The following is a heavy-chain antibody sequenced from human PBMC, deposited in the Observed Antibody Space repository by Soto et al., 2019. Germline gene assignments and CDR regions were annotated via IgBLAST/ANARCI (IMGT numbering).Heavy chain of an antibody. CDR1: GGSISSSGYY. Sequence: SETLSLTCTVSGGSISSSGYYWSWVRQHPGKGLEWIGYIYYSGRTYYNSSLKSRLSISVDTSKNQFSMKLSSVTAADTAVYYGARGWAGKGNLDSWGQATLVSLAS. J-gene: IGHJ4*02. V-gene: IGHV4-31*03. D-gene: IGHD1-1*01. CDR2: IYYSGRT. CDR3: ARGWAGKGNLDS.